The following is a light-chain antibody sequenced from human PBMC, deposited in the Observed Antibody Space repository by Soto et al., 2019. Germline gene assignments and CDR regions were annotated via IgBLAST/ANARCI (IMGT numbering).Light chain of an antibody. CDR2: AAS. J-gene: IGKJ3*01. Sequence: DIQMTQSPSSLSASVGDRVTVTCRASQGIDTYLAWYQQKPGQDPKLLIYAASTLQSGVPSRFSGSGSGTDFTLTISRLQPEDVATYFCQKYTRAPFTFGPGTKVDIK. V-gene: IGKV1-27*01. CDR3: QKYTRAPFT. CDR1: QGIDTY.